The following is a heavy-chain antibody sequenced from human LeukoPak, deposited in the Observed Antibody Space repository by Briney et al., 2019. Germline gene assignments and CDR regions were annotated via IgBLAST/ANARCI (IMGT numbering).Heavy chain of an antibody. V-gene: IGHV3-48*03. D-gene: IGHD5-18*01. Sequence: PGGSLRLSCPASGFTFSSYEMNWVRQAPGKGLEWVSYISSSGSTINYADSVKGRFTISRDNAKNSLYLLMNSLRAEDTAVYYCARVSYSSGWGACDIWGQGTMVTVSS. CDR3: ARVSYSSGWGACDI. CDR2: ISSSGSTI. J-gene: IGHJ3*02. CDR1: GFTFSSYE.